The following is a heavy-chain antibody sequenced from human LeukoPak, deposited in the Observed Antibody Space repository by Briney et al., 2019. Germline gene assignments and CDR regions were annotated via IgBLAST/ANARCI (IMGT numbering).Heavy chain of an antibody. J-gene: IGHJ4*02. V-gene: IGHV3-23*01. D-gene: IGHD2-2*01. CDR1: GFTFSSYA. CDR2: ISGGGANT. Sequence: GGSLRLSCAASGFTFSSYAMSWVRQAPGKGLEWVSAISGGGANTYYADSVKGRFTISRDNSKNTLYLQMNSLRAEDTAVYYCAKDRTCSSTSCHCDYWGQGTLVTVSS. CDR3: AKDRTCSSTSCHCDY.